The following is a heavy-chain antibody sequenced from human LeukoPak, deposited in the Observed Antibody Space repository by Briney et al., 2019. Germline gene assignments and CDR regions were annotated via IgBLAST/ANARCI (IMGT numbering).Heavy chain of an antibody. CDR3: AREGVGVDPAHYFDY. D-gene: IGHD1-26*01. CDR1: GFTFSDYY. Sequence: AGSLRLACAASGFTFSDYYMSWIRQAPGKGLEWVSYISSSGSTIYYADTVKGRFTISRDNAKNSLYLQMNSLRAEGTAVYYCAREGVGVDPAHYFDYWGQGTLVTVSS. CDR2: ISSSGSTI. V-gene: IGHV3-11*01. J-gene: IGHJ4*02.